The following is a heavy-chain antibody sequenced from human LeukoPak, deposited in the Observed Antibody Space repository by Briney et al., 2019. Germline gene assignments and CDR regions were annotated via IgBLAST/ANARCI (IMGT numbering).Heavy chain of an antibody. CDR3: VLYGLGSPH. V-gene: IGHV3-74*01. CDR2: INSDGTTT. CDR1: GFSFSIYC. D-gene: IGHD3-10*01. J-gene: IGHJ4*02. Sequence: GGSLRLSCAASGFSFSIYCMHWVRQAPGKGLVWVSRINSDGTTTVYADSVRGRFTISRDNAKNTLYLRMNGLRAEDTAVYYCVLYGLGSPHWGQGTLVTVSS.